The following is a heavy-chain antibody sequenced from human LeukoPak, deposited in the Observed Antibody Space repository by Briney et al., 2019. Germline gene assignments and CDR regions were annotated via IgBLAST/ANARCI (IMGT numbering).Heavy chain of an antibody. CDR2: IYYSGNT. D-gene: IGHD3-3*01. CDR1: GFIFSSYN. J-gene: IGHJ3*02. CDR3: ARHQIATFGVMIIGKGGSLDI. V-gene: IGHV4-39*01. Sequence: GSLRLSCAASGFIFSSYNMNWVRQTPGRGLEWIGTIYYSGNTYYNRSLKSRVTISVDTSKSQFSLKLTSVTAADTAVYYCARHQIATFGVMIIGKGGSLDIWGQGTMVTVSS.